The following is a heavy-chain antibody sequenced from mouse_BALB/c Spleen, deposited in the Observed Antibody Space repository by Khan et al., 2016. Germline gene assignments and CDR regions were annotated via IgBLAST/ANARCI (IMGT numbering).Heavy chain of an antibody. J-gene: IGHJ4*01. Sequence: VQLQESGTELPRPGASVKLSCKAPGYTFTDYYVNWVKQRTGQGLEWIGEIFPGSGSTYYNEKFKGKATLTADTSSSTAYMQLSSLTSEDSAFYFCARSYYGYFAMDYWGHGTSVTVSS. D-gene: IGHD1-2*01. CDR3: ARSYYGYFAMDY. V-gene: IGHV1-77*01. CDR2: IFPGSGST. CDR1: GYTFTDYY.